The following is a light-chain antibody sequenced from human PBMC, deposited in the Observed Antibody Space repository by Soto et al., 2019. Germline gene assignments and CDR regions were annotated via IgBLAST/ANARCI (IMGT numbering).Light chain of an antibody. CDR2: EVN. Sequence: QSALTQPRSVSGSPGQSVTISCTGTSNDIGRYNSVSWYQQHPGKAPKLMISEVNQRPSGVPDRFSGSKSGNTASLTISGLQAEDEAEFYCCSYAGKYTWVFGGGTKVTVL. V-gene: IGLV2-11*01. CDR3: CSYAGKYTWV. CDR1: SNDIGRYNS. J-gene: IGLJ3*02.